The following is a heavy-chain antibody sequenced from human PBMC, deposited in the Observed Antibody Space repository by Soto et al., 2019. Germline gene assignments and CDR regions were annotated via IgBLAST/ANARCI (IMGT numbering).Heavy chain of an antibody. J-gene: IGHJ5*02. CDR3: ARDRGPSSGYYPYWFDP. Sequence: SVKVSCKASGYTFTSYYMHWVRQAPGQGLEWMGEIIPIFGTANYAQKFQGRVTITADESTSTAYMELSSLRSEDTAVYYCARDRGPSSGYYPYWFDPWGQGTLVTVS. D-gene: IGHD3-22*01. CDR1: GYTFTSYY. CDR2: IIPIFGTA. V-gene: IGHV1-69*13.